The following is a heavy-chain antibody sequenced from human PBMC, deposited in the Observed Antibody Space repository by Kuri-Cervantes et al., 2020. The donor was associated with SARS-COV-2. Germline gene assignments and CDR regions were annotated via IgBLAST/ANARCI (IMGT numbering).Heavy chain of an antibody. Sequence: PSVKVSCKASGGTFSSYAISWVRQAPGQGLEWMGGIIPIFGTANYAQKFQGRVTITADESTSTAYMELSSLRSEDTAVYYCAGLGYCSGGSCYYYYYGMDVWGQGTTVTVSS. V-gene: IGHV1-69*13. CDR2: IIPIFGTA. CDR1: GGTFSSYA. D-gene: IGHD2-15*01. CDR3: AGLGYCSGGSCYYYYYGMDV. J-gene: IGHJ6*02.